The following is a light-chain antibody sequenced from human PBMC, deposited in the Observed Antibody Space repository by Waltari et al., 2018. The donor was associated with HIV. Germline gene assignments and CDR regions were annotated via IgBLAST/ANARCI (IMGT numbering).Light chain of an antibody. CDR1: QTIGGS. V-gene: IGKV1-39*01. CDR2: GAS. J-gene: IGKJ4*01. Sequence: DVQLTQSPSSLSASVGGTVTITCRASQTIGGSLSWFQQKSNKDPKLLLYGASTLQPGVPPRFRGSGSGTDFTLTIVNLQPEDFATYYCQQTFNLPLTFGGGTNV. CDR3: QQTFNLPLT.